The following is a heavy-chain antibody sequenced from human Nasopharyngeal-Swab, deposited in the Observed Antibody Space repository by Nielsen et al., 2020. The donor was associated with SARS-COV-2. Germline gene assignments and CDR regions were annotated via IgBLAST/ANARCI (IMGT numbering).Heavy chain of an antibody. CDR2: IYSGDSDT. CDR1: GYNFACYW. Sequence: GESLKISCKASGYNFACYWIGWVRQMPGRGLEWMGIIYSGDSDTRYSPSFQGQVTISVDKSINTAFLHSSSLKASDIATYYCARSGTYYGMDVWGQGTTVIVSS. J-gene: IGHJ6*02. D-gene: IGHD1-26*01. V-gene: IGHV5-51*01. CDR3: ARSGTYYGMDV.